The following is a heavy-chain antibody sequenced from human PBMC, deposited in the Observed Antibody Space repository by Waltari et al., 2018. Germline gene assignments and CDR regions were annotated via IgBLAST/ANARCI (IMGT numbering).Heavy chain of an antibody. Sequence: QVKLVQAGGGVHQPGGSVRLSCEASGFTFSSNGIPWVLSAPVKGLDWVDFIRYDGINKYYADSVKCRFTISRDNSKNPLYLQMNSLIAEDTAVYSCAKGGPIVATMGELDYWGQGTLVTVSS. CDR2: IRYDGINK. J-gene: IGHJ4*02. CDR3: AKGGPIVATMGELDY. V-gene: IGHV3-30*02. D-gene: IGHD5-12*01. CDR1: GFTFSSNG.